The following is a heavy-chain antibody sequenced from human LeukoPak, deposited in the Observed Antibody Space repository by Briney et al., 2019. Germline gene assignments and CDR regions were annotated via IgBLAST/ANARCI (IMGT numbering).Heavy chain of an antibody. Sequence: PSETLSLTCTVSGGSISSYYWSWIRQPAGKGLEWIGHIYTSGSTNYNPSLTSRVTMSVDTSKNQFSLKLSSVTAADTAVYYCAREDSSGWGDFQHWGQGTLVTVSS. CDR1: GGSISSYY. CDR3: AREDSSGWGDFQH. V-gene: IGHV4-4*07. CDR2: IYTSGST. J-gene: IGHJ1*01. D-gene: IGHD6-19*01.